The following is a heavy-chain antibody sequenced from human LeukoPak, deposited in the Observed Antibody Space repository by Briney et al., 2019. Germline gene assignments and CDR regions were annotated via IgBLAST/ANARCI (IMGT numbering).Heavy chain of an antibody. D-gene: IGHD3-10*01. CDR1: GYTFTSYD. Sequence: ASVKVSCKASGYTFTSYDINWVRQATGQGLEWMGWMNPNSGNTGYAQKFQGRVTITADESTSTAYMELSSLRSEDTAVYYCARGARTGSGSYYKGPMDYYYYMDVWGKGTTVTVSS. J-gene: IGHJ6*03. CDR2: MNPNSGNT. CDR3: ARGARTGSGSYYKGPMDYYYYMDV. V-gene: IGHV1-8*01.